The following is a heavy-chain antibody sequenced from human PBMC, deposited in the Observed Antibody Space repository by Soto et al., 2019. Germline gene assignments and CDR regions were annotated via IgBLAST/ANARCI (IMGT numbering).Heavy chain of an antibody. Sequence: EVQLVESGGDLVQPGGSLRLSCAASGFTFSNYWMHWVRQAPGKGLMWVSRINTDGSRASYAESVQGRFGISRDNAKNTVYLQMNSLRAEDTAVYYCARVKLGSYDWVDPWGQGTLVTVSS. CDR3: ARVKLGSYDWVDP. CDR2: INTDGSRA. J-gene: IGHJ5*02. D-gene: IGHD3-16*01. V-gene: IGHV3-74*01. CDR1: GFTFSNYW.